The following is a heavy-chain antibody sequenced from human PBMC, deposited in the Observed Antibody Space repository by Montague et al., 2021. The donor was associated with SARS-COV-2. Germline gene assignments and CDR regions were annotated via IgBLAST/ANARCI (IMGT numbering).Heavy chain of an antibody. D-gene: IGHD3-10*01. V-gene: IGHV3-23*01. J-gene: IGHJ4*02. CDR2: ISASGGIT. CDR1: GFSFGTYG. CDR3: ARDGRDYLPSGSCYLGGYY. Sequence: SLRLSCAASGFSFGTYGMTWVRRAPGKGLEWVSVISASGGITHYADSVKGRFTISRDNSENTLYLQMNSLRAEDTAVYYCARDGRDYLPSGSCYLGGYYWGQGTLVTVSS.